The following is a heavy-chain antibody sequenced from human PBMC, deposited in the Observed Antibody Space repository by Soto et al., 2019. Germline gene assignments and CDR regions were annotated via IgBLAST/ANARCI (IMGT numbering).Heavy chain of an antibody. V-gene: IGHV4-59*08. CDR1: GGSISSYY. CDR3: ARHPPDMITFGGVIVGSCLDV. D-gene: IGHD3-16*02. CDR2: IYYSGST. J-gene: IGHJ6*04. Sequence: PSETLSLTCTVSGGSISSYYWSWIRQPPGKGLEWIGYIYYSGSTNYDPSLKSRVTISVDTSKNQFSLKLSSVTAADTAVYYCARHPPDMITFGGVIVGSCLDVWGKGTTVTVSS.